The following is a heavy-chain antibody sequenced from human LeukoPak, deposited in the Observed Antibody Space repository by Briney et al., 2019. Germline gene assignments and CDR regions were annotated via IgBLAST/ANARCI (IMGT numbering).Heavy chain of an antibody. D-gene: IGHD2-2*01. V-gene: IGHV3-23*01. CDR1: GFTFSSYA. CDR3: AKGGGVVVVPTAGLFDY. CDR2: ISGSGGST. J-gene: IGHJ4*02. Sequence: PGGSLRLSCAASGFTFSSYAMSWVRQAPGKGLEWVSAISGSGGSTYYADSVKGRFTISRDNSKNTLYLQMNSLRAEDTAVYYCAKGGGVVVVPTAGLFDYRGQGTLVTVSS.